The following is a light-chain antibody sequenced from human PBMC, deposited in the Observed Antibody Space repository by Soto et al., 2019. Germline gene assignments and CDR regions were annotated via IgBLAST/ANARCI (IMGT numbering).Light chain of an antibody. J-gene: IGLJ2*01. CDR1: SSNIGNNY. CDR3: GTWDSSLSDVV. Sequence: QSVLTQPPSVSAAPGQKVTISCSGSSSNIGNNYVSWYQQLPGTAPKLLIYDNNKRPSGIPDRFSGSKSGTSATLGITGLQTGDEADYYCGTWDSSLSDVVLGGGTKLTVL. CDR2: DNN. V-gene: IGLV1-51*01.